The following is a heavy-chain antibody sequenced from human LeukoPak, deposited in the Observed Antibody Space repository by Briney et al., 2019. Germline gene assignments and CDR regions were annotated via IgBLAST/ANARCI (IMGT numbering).Heavy chain of an antibody. CDR3: ASGEIAAPPRDPTGDYYYYGMDV. CDR1: GYTFTSYA. J-gene: IGHJ6*02. Sequence: ASVKVSCKASGYTFTSYAIHWVRQAPGQRLEWMGWISAGNGNTKYSQNFQGRVTFISNTSATTAFMELSSLRSEDTAVYYCASGEIAAPPRDPTGDYYYYGMDVWGQGTTVTVSS. D-gene: IGHD6-6*01. CDR2: ISAGNGNT. V-gene: IGHV1-3*01.